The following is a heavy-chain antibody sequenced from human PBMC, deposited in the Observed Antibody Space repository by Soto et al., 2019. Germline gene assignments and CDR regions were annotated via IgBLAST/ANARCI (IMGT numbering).Heavy chain of an antibody. V-gene: IGHV3-33*01. CDR1: GFTFSSYG. J-gene: IGHJ6*02. D-gene: IGHD5-12*01. CDR2: IWYDGSNK. Sequence: GGALRLSFAASGFTFSSYGMHWGRPAPGKGVEWVAVIWYDGSNKYYADSVKGRFTISRDNSKNTLYLQMNSLRAEDTAVYYCARDPAIVATIPSRRYYGMDVWGQGTTVTVSS. CDR3: ARDPAIVATIPSRRYYGMDV.